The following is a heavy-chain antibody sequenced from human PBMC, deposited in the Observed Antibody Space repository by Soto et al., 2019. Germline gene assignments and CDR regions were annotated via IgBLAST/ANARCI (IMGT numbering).Heavy chain of an antibody. CDR2: IYYSGST. CDR1: GGSMSNYY. J-gene: IGHJ4*02. V-gene: IGHV4-59*08. Sequence: PSETLSLTCSVSGGSMSNYYWSWIRQPPGKGLEWIGYIYYSGSTNYNPSLKSRVTISVDTSKNQFSLKLSSVTAADTAVYSCARRVVTASFYAHWGQGALVTVPS. CDR3: ARRVVTASFYAH. D-gene: IGHD2-21*02.